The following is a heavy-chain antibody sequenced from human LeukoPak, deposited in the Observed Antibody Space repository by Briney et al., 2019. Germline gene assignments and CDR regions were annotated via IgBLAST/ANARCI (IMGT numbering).Heavy chain of an antibody. D-gene: IGHD1-20*01. J-gene: IGHJ4*02. Sequence: GGSLRLSRAASGFTFSSYSMNWVRQAPGKGLEGVSSISSSSSYIYYADSVKGRFTISRDNAKNTLYLQMNSLRAEDTPVYYCAREATVTGTGDYWGQGPLVTVSS. CDR2: ISSSSSYI. CDR3: AREATVTGTGDY. CDR1: GFTFSSYS. V-gene: IGHV3-21*01.